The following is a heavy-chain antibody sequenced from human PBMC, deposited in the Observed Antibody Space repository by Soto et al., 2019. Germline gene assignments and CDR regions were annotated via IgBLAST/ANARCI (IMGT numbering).Heavy chain of an antibody. CDR2: MSSYGGT. J-gene: IGHJ4*02. CDR1: GGSISDYY. CDR3: ARRGFWSGYYHY. V-gene: IGHV4-59*01. Sequence: PSETLSLTCTVSGGSISDYYWSWIRQPPGKGLEWIGYMSSYGGTSSNPSLKSRVTISVDTSKNQFSLKLSSVTAADTAVYYCARRGFWSGYYHYWGQGTLVTVSS. D-gene: IGHD3-3*01.